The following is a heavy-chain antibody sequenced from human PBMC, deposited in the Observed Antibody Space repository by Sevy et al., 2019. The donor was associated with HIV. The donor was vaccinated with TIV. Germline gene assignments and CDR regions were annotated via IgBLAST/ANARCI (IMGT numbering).Heavy chain of an antibody. D-gene: IGHD2-15*01. J-gene: IGHJ5*02. Sequence: ASVKVSCKVSGYTLTKLSIHWVRQAPGKGLEWMGNFDPQYGETIYAQRFQGRLTMSEDTSPDTAFMELSSLTSEDTAVYYCAAVGLRYFSGSSSYQGDWFDPWGQRTLVTVSS. CDR3: AAVGLRYFSGSSSYQGDWFDP. CDR2: FDPQYGET. CDR1: GYTLTKLS. V-gene: IGHV1-24*01.